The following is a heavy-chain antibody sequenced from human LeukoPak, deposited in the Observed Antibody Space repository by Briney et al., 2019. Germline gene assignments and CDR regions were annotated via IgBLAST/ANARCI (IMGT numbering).Heavy chain of an antibody. CDR1: GFTFDDYA. CDR2: ISWNSGSI. CDR3: AKDMSDILTGYALDY. Sequence: PGRSLRLSCAASGFTFDDYAVHWVRQAPGKGLEWVSGISWNSGSIGYADSVKGRFTISRDNAKNFLYLQMNSLRAEDTALYYCAKDMSDILTGYALDYWGQGTLVTVSS. J-gene: IGHJ4*02. D-gene: IGHD3-9*01. V-gene: IGHV3-9*01.